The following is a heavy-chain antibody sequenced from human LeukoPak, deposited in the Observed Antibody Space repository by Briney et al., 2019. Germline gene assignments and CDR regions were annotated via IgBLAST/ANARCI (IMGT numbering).Heavy chain of an antibody. CDR3: ARARYNWNSVWFDP. V-gene: IGHV3-53*01. CDR2: IYSGGST. CDR1: GFTVRSNY. D-gene: IGHD1-7*01. J-gene: IGHJ5*02. Sequence: GGSLRLSCAASGFTVRSNYLSWVRQAPGKGLEWVSVIYSGGSTYYADSVKGRFTISRDNSKNTLYLQMNSLRAEDTAVYYCARARYNWNSVWFDPWGQGTLVTVSS.